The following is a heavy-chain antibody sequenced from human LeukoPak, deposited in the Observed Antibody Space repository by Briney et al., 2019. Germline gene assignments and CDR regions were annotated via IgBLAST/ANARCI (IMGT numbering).Heavy chain of an antibody. CDR1: GFTFSDYY. Sequence: GGSLRLSCAASGFTFSDYYMSWIRQAPGKVLEWISYISSSGSTIYYADSVKGRFTISRDNAKNSLYLQMNSLRAEDTAVYYCARSLGGSPYSSGWYGLNYYYYYMDVWGKGTTVTISS. V-gene: IGHV3-11*04. CDR2: ISSSGSTI. D-gene: IGHD6-19*01. CDR3: ARSLGGSPYSSGWYGLNYYYYYMDV. J-gene: IGHJ6*03.